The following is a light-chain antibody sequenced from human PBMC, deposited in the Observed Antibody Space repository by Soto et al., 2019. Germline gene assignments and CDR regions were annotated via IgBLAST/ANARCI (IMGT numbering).Light chain of an antibody. CDR3: QQYGTVPFN. Sequence: EIVLTQSPGTLSLSPGERATLSCRASQSLSNIYLAWYQQKPGQAPRVLIYGVSTRATGIPDRFSGSGSGTGFTLPISRLEREDFAVYYCQQYGTVPFNFGPGIKCIS. CDR2: GVS. V-gene: IGKV3-20*01. J-gene: IGKJ3*01. CDR1: QSLSNIY.